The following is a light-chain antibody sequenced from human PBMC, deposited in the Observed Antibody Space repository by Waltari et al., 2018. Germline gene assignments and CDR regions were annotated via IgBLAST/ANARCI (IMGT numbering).Light chain of an antibody. V-gene: IGKV3-20*01. CDR3: HQYGSSVMYT. Sequence: LPQSPGTLSLSPGERATFPCRASQSITKRYFSWYQQKPGQAPRLLIYGAASSAPGIPDRFSGSGAWTDFTLTISRLEPEDFAVYYCHQYGSSVMYTFGQGTKLEIK. CDR1: QSITKRY. CDR2: GAA. J-gene: IGKJ2*01.